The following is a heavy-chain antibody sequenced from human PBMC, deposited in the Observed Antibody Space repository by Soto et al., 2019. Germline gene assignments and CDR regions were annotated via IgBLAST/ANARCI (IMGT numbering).Heavy chain of an antibody. D-gene: IGHD3-16*01. CDR2: ISWNSGSI. Sequence: EVQLVESGGGLVQPGRSLRLSCAASGFTFDDYAMHWVRQAPGKGLEWVSGISWNSGSIGYADSVKGRFTISRDNAKNSLYLQMNSLRAEDTALYYCANDLRPRYPYYAFDIWGQGTIVTFSS. CDR3: ANDLRPRYPYYAFDI. J-gene: IGHJ3*02. V-gene: IGHV3-9*01. CDR1: GFTFDDYA.